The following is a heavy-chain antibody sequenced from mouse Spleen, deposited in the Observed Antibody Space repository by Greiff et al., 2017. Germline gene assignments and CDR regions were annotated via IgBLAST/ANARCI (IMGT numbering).Heavy chain of an antibody. CDR1: GYTFTSYW. V-gene: IGHV1-69*01. CDR2: IDPSDSYT. Sequence: QVQLQQPGAELVMPGASVKLSCKASGYTFTSYWMHWVKQRPGQGLEWIGEIDPSDSYTNYNQKFTGKATLTVDKSSSTAYMQLSSLTSEDSAVYYCARRKDGAMDYWGQGTSVTVSS. J-gene: IGHJ4*01. CDR3: ARRKDGAMDY.